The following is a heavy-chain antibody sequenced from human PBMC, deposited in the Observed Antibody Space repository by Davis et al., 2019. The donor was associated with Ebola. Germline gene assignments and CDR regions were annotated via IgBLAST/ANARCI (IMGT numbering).Heavy chain of an antibody. CDR3: SRHSPFRFLDY. D-gene: IGHD3-3*01. J-gene: IGHJ4*02. Sequence: GESLKISCTASGFTFSDSPIHWVHQASGKGLEWVGRVRNQRANYATAYGASVQGRFTISRDDSKNTAYLQMNSLKTEDTAVYYCSRHSPFRFLDYWGQGTLVTVSS. CDR2: VRNQRANYAT. CDR1: GFTFSDSP. V-gene: IGHV3-73*01.